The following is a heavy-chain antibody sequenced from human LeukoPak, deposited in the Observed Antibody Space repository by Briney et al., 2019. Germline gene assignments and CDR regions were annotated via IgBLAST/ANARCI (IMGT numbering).Heavy chain of an antibody. V-gene: IGHV3-9*01. CDR2: ISWNSHSI. CDR3: AKAVPASYSSSWYGSEN. Sequence: PGRSLRLSCAASGFTFDDNAMHWVRQAPGKGLEWVSGISWNSHSIGYADSVKGRFTISRDNSKNTLYLQMNSLRAEDTAVYYCAKAVPASYSSSWYGSENWGQGTLVTVSS. J-gene: IGHJ4*02. CDR1: GFTFDDNA. D-gene: IGHD6-13*01.